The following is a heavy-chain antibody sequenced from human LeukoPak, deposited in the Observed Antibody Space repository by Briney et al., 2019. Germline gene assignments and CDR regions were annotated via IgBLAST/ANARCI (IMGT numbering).Heavy chain of an antibody. CDR3: ARDIDGSGSAYYYYYMDV. CDR2: INHSGST. D-gene: IGHD3-10*01. V-gene: IGHV4-34*01. J-gene: IGHJ6*03. CDR1: GGSFSGYY. Sequence: SETLSLTCAVYGGSFSGYYWSWIRQPPGKGLEWIGEINHSGSTNYNPSLKSRVTISVDTSKNQFSLKLSSVTAADTAVYYCARDIDGSGSAYYYYYMDVWGKGTTVTISS.